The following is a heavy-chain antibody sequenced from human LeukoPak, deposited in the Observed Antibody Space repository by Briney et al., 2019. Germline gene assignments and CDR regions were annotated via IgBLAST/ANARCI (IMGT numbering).Heavy chain of an antibody. CDR1: GGSISSYY. Sequence: SETLSLTCTVSGGSISSYYWSWIRQPPGKGLEWIGYVYYTGNTNYNPSLKSRVSISGDTSKNQFSLKLGSVTAADTAVYYCARGNSGAFDIWGQGTMVTVSS. CDR3: ARGNSGAFDI. J-gene: IGHJ3*02. CDR2: VYYTGNT. V-gene: IGHV4-59*01. D-gene: IGHD1-7*01.